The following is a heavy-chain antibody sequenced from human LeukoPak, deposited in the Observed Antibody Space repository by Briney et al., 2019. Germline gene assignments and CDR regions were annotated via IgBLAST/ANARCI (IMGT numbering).Heavy chain of an antibody. V-gene: IGHV3-23*01. CDR2: ISGSGGST. D-gene: IGHD3-10*01. CDR3: AKDLGSYYGSGSYRNYYYYYGMDV. J-gene: IGHJ6*02. Sequence: PGGSLRLSCAASGFTFSSYAMSWVRQAPGKGLEWVSAISGSGGSTYYADSVKGRFTISRDNSKNTLYLQMNSLRAEDTAVYYCAKDLGSYYGSGSYRNYYYYYGMDVWGQGTTVNVSS. CDR1: GFTFSSYA.